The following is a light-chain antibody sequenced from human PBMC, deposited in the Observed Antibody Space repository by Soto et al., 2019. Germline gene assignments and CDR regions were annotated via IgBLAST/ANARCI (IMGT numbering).Light chain of an antibody. J-gene: IGLJ1*01. CDR1: SSDVGAYNY. CDR2: DVS. V-gene: IGLV2-14*03. CDR3: CSYSRSSPYV. Sequence: ALTQPASVSGSPGQSITISCTGTSSDVGAYNYVSWYQHHPGKVPRLMIFDVSNRPSGVSNRFSGSKSGNTASLTISGLQAEDEADYYCCSYSRSSPYVFGAGTKVTVL.